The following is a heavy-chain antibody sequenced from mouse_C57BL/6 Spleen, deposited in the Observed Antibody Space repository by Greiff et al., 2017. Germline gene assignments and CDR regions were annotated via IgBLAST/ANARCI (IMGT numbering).Heavy chain of an antibody. J-gene: IGHJ4*01. CDR3: SRRRGNFHYYAIYY. Sequence: VQLKESGGDLVKPGGSLKLSCAASGYTFSSYGMSWVRQTPDKRLEWVATISSGGSYTYYPDSVKGRVTISTDNAKNTLYLQMRSLTSEDTAMYFYSRRRGNFHYYAIYYWGQRTSVTASS. V-gene: IGHV5-6*01. D-gene: IGHD2-1*01. CDR2: ISSGGSYT. CDR1: GYTFSSYG.